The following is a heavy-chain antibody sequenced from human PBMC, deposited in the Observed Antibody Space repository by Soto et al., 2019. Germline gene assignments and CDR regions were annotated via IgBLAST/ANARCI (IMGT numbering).Heavy chain of an antibody. Sequence: SETLSLTCSVSGSSMTTYYWHWIRQAPGKGLEWIGFIYNSGRGSTGSNPSLSSRGTFSIETSKNQFSLRLDSVTAADTAVYYCHARGPLPTAGNGEYYYYGMDVWGQGTTVTVSS. D-gene: IGHD1-26*01. J-gene: IGHJ6*02. CDR2: IYNSGRGST. CDR1: GSSMTTYY. CDR3: HARGPLPTAGNGEYYYYGMDV. V-gene: IGHV4-59*01.